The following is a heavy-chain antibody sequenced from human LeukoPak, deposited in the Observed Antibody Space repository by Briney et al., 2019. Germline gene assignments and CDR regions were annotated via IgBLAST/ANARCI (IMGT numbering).Heavy chain of an antibody. CDR3: ARDHFDSSGYYSGSAEYFRH. CDR1: GGTFSSYA. Sequence: SVKVSCKASGGTFSSYAISWVRQAPGQGLEWMGGIIPIFGTANSAQKFQGRVTITADESTTTAYMELSSLRSGDTAVYYCARDHFDSSGYYSGSAEYFRHWGQGTLVTVSS. V-gene: IGHV1-69*01. J-gene: IGHJ1*01. D-gene: IGHD3-22*01. CDR2: IIPIFGTA.